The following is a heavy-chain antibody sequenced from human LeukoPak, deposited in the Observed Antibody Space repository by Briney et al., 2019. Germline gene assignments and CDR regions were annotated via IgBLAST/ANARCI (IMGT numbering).Heavy chain of an antibody. CDR3: LYGDYPADAFDI. CDR1: GYTFTGYY. J-gene: IGHJ3*02. Sequence: ASVKVSCKASGYTFTGYYMHWVRQAPGQGLEWMGWINPNSGGTNYAQKFQGRVTMTRDTSISTAYMELSRLRSDDTAVYYCLYGDYPADAFDIWGQGTMVTVPS. D-gene: IGHD4-17*01. CDR2: INPNSGGT. V-gene: IGHV1-2*02.